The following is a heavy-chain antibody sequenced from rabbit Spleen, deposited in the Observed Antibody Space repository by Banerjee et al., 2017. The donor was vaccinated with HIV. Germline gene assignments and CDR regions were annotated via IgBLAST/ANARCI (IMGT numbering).Heavy chain of an antibody. J-gene: IGHJ6*01. CDR1: GVSFSYSDY. CDR2: IGAGVTYTT. Sequence: QSLEESGGDQVNNGASLTLTCKASGVSFSYSDYMRWVGRPPGKGPEWIACIGAGVTYTTYYATWAKGRFTISKTSSTTVTLQMTSLTAADTAAYFCARDSGTRFSSYGMDLWGPGTLVTVS. V-gene: IGHV1S40*01. D-gene: IGHD4-1*01. CDR3: ARDSGTRFSSYGMDL.